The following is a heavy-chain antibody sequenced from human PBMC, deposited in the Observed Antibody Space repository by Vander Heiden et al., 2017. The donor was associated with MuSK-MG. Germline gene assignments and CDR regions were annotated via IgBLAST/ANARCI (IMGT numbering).Heavy chain of an antibody. CDR3: AKDGLIGSTSTYYYYFYMGV. Sequence: EVQLVESGGGLVQPGGSLRLSCTASGFTFDDYAMPWVRQAPGKGLEWVSGINWSSGTIAYADSVKGRFTISRDNAQNSLYLQMNSLKTEDTALYYCAKDGLIGSTSTYYYYFYMGVWGKGTTVTVSS. J-gene: IGHJ6*03. D-gene: IGHD2-2*01. V-gene: IGHV3-9*01. CDR1: GFTFDDYA. CDR2: INWSSGTI.